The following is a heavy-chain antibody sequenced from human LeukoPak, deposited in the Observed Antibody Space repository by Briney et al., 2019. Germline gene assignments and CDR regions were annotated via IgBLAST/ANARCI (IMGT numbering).Heavy chain of an antibody. CDR1: GYSFTSYW. D-gene: IGHD3-10*01. J-gene: IGHJ5*02. V-gene: IGHV5-51*01. CDR2: IYPGDSDT. Sequence: GESLKISCKGSGYSFTSYWIGWVRQMPGKGLEWMGIIYPGDSDTRYSPSFQGQVTISADKSIGTAYLQWSSLKASDTAMYYCARQQGTPMVRGVVNWFDPWGQGTLVTVSS. CDR3: ARQQGTPMVRGVVNWFDP.